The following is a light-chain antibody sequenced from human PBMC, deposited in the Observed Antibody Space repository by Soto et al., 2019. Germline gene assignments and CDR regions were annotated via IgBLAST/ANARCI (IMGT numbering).Light chain of an antibody. CDR3: ALYMASGIGV. Sequence: QAVVTQEPSFSVSPGRTVTLTCGLSSGSVSMSYYPSWYQQTPGQAPRTLIYGTNTRSSGVPDRFSGSILGNKAALTITGAQADDECYYYCALYMASGIGVFGGGTKVTVL. J-gene: IGLJ3*02. CDR2: GTN. V-gene: IGLV8-61*01. CDR1: SGSVSMSYY.